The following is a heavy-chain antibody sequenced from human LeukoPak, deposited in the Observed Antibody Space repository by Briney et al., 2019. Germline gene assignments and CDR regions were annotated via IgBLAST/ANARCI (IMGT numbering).Heavy chain of an antibody. J-gene: IGHJ4*02. CDR1: GFTFSSYG. V-gene: IGHV4-34*01. CDR2: INHSGST. Sequence: PGGSLRLSCAASGFTFSSYGMSWVRQAPGKGLEWIGEINHSGSTNYNPSLKSRVTISVDTSKNQFSLKLSSVTAADTAVYYCARGGYSSGWYADYWGQGTLVTVSS. D-gene: IGHD6-19*01. CDR3: ARGGYSSGWYADY.